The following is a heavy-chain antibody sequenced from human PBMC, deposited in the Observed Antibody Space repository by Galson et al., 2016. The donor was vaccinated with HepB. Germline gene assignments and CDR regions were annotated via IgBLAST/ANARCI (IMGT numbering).Heavy chain of an antibody. Sequence: SLRLSCAASGFTFSRYAMHRVRQAPGKGLEWVAVIWYDGSGKYYADSVKGRFTISRANSKNTLFLQMNSLRADDTAVYFCARVNYDILTGPGGLDVWGQGTTVTVSS. CDR1: GFTFSRYA. D-gene: IGHD3-9*01. J-gene: IGHJ6*02. V-gene: IGHV3-33*01. CDR3: ARVNYDILTGPGGLDV. CDR2: IWYDGSGK.